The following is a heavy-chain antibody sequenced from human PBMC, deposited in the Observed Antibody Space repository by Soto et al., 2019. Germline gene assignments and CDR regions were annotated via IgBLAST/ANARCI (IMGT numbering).Heavy chain of an antibody. CDR2: ISSSGSTI. J-gene: IGHJ6*02. Sequence: QVQLVESGGGLVKPGGSLRLSCAASGFTFSDYYMSWIRQAPGKGLEWVSYISSSGSTIYYADSVKGRFTISRDNAKNSLDLEMNWLRAEDTGVYYCGRAMEWLLDYYYYGMDVWGQGTTVTVFS. V-gene: IGHV3-11*01. D-gene: IGHD3-3*01. CDR3: GRAMEWLLDYYYYGMDV. CDR1: GFTFSDYY.